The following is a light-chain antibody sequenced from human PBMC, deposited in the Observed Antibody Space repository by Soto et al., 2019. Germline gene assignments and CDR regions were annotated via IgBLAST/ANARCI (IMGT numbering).Light chain of an antibody. J-gene: IGKJ2*01. V-gene: IGKV3-11*01. CDR1: QSVSSY. CDR3: QQRSNWPYT. CDR2: DAS. Sequence: EIALTQSPATLSLSPGERATLSCRARQSVSSYLAWYQQKPGQAPRLLIYDASNRATGIPARFSGSGSGTDFTLTISSLEPEDFAVYYCQQRSNWPYTFGQGTKLEIK.